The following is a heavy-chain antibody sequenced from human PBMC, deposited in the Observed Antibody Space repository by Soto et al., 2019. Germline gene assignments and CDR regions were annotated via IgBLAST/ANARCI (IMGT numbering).Heavy chain of an antibody. CDR2: IVVGSGNT. Sequence: VASVKVSCKASGFTFTSSAVQWVRQARGQRLGWIGWIVVGSGNTNYAQKFQERVTITRDMSTSTAYMELSSLRSEDTAVYYCAAVTPIGGPSNGFDPWGQGTLVTVSS. CDR3: AAVTPIGGPSNGFDP. D-gene: IGHD2-15*01. J-gene: IGHJ5*02. V-gene: IGHV1-58*01. CDR1: GFTFTSSA.